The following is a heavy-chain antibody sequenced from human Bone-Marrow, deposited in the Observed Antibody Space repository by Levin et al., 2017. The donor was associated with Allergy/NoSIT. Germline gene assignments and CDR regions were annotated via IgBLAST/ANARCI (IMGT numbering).Heavy chain of an antibody. J-gene: IGHJ4*02. D-gene: IGHD2/OR15-2a*01. Sequence: SETLSLTCDVSGGSITSGGNSWNWIRQSPGKGLEWLGYIYQSGLSYYNPSLKSRITMSIDGSRNQFSLILTSVTAADTAMYYCARAAVPASSYFDFWGLGTLVTVSS. CDR2: IYQSGLS. V-gene: IGHV4-30-2*06. CDR3: ARAAVPASSYFDF. CDR1: GGSITSGGNS.